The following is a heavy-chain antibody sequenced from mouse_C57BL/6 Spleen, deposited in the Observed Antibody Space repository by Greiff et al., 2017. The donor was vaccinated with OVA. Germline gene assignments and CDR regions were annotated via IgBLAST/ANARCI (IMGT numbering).Heavy chain of an antibody. CDR1: GYTFTSYW. CDR2: IDPSDSYT. D-gene: IGHD2-3*01. V-gene: IGHV1-69*01. CDR3: ARAADGFRDCDY. Sequence: QVQLQQPGAELVMPGASVKLSCKASGYTFTSYWMHWVKQRPGQGLEWIGEIDPSDSYTNYNQKFKGKSTLTVDKSSSTAYMQLSSLTSEDSAVYYCARAADGFRDCDYWGQGTTLTVSS. J-gene: IGHJ2*01.